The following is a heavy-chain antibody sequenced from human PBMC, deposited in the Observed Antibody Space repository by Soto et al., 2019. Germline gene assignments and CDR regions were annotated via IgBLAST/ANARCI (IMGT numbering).Heavy chain of an antibody. CDR3: ARDTTYSSSFGL. J-gene: IGHJ4*02. D-gene: IGHD6-19*01. CDR1: DYTFSTYG. Sequence: QVQLVQSGAEVRKPGASVKVSCKASDYTFSTYGISWVRQAPGQGLEWMGWISGYNGNTDYAQKIQGRVTMTTDTSTSTAYMELRSLRSDDTAVYYCARDTTYSSSFGLWGQGTLVTVSS. CDR2: ISGYNGNT. V-gene: IGHV1-18*04.